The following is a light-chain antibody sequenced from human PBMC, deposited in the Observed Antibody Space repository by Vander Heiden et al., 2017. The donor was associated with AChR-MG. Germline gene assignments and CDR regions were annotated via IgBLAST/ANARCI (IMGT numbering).Light chain of an antibody. Sequence: QSILTQTPSVSGAPGQKVTISCTGSTSNIGADYDVYWYQQFPGTAPKLLIYGDSLRPSGVPDRFSGFRSGSSAYLVITGLQADDEADYYCQSYDTTLYIFGTGTRVSVL. CDR1: TSNIGADYD. V-gene: IGLV1-40*01. CDR2: GDS. J-gene: IGLJ1*01. CDR3: QSYDTTLYI.